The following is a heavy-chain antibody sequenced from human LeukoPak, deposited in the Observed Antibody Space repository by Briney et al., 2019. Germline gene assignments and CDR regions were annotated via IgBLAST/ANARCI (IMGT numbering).Heavy chain of an antibody. CDR3: ARAPGDHFDY. CDR1: GGTFSSYA. Sequence: ASVKVSCKASGGTFSSYAISWVRQAPGQGLEWMGIINPSGGSTSYAQKFQGRVTMTRDTSTSTVYMELSSLRSEDTAVYYCARAPGDHFDYWGQGTLVTVSS. D-gene: IGHD7-27*01. CDR2: INPSGGST. J-gene: IGHJ4*02. V-gene: IGHV1-46*01.